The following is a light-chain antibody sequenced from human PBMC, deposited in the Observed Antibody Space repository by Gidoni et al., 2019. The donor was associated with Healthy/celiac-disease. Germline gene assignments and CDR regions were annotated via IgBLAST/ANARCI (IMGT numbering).Light chain of an antibody. CDR2: DNN. CDR1: SSNIGNNY. CDR3: GTWASSLSAWV. Sequence: SGWTQPPAVSAAPGQKVTISCPGSSSNIGNNYVSWYQQLPGTAPKLLIYDNNKRPSGLPYRFSGSKSGTSATLGITGLQTGDEADYYCGTWASSLSAWVFGGGTKLT. J-gene: IGLJ3*02. V-gene: IGLV1-51*01.